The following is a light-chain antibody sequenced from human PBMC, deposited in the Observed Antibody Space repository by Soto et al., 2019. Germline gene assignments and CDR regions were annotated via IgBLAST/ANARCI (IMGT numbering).Light chain of an antibody. CDR3: YSAADNNPVV. CDR1: VLAKKY. Sequence: SYELTQPSSVSVSPGQTARITCSGDVLAKKYARWFQQKPGQAPVLVIYKDSERPSGIPERFSGSSSGTTVTLTISGAQVEDEADYYCYSAADNNPVVFGGGTKLTLL. CDR2: KDS. J-gene: IGLJ2*01. V-gene: IGLV3-27*01.